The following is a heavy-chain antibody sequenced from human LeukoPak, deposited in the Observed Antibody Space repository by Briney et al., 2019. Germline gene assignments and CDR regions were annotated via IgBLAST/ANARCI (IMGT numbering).Heavy chain of an antibody. CDR2: IHPNSGGT. Sequence: ASVKVSCKASGYTFTGYYMHWVRQAPGQGLEWMGRIHPNSGGTIYAQKFQGRVSMTRDTSIFTAYMVLSSLRSDDTAVYYCARGFLGDILTGQDYWGQGTLVTVSS. V-gene: IGHV1-2*06. J-gene: IGHJ4*02. CDR1: GYTFTGYY. CDR3: ARGFLGDILTGQDY. D-gene: IGHD3-9*01.